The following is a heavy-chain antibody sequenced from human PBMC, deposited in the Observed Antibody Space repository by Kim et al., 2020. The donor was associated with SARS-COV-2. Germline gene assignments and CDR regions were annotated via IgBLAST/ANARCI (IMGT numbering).Heavy chain of an antibody. CDR1: GFPVKNFY. CDR2: IYTAGSR. CDR3: AGNDDYGGTSFRRIGLDV. J-gene: IGHJ6*01. D-gene: IGHD4-17*01. Sequence: GGSLRLSCAASGFPVKNFYMTWVRQAPGKGLEWVAVIYTAGSRYYADSVRGRFSISKDNYRNTLYLQMNSLRGEDTAVYFCAGNDDYGGTSFRRIGLDV. V-gene: IGHV3-53*01.